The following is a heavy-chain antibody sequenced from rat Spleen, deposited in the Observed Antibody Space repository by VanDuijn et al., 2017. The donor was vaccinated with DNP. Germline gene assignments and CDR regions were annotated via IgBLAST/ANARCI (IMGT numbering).Heavy chain of an antibody. V-gene: IGHV5-20*01. D-gene: IGHD4-1*01. CDR2: ISSDGGSS. J-gene: IGHJ4*01. CDR3: ARLRAMDA. CDR1: GFTFSDYG. Sequence: EVQLVESGGGLVQPGRSMKLSCAASGFTFSDYGMAWVLQAPTKGLEWVASISSDGGSSYYRDSVKGRFTVSRDNAKSTLYLQMESLRFEDTAPYYCARLRAMDAWGQGTSVTVSS.